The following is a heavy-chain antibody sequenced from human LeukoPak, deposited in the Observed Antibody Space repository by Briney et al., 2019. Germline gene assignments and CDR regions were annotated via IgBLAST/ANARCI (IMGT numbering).Heavy chain of an antibody. CDR2: IKQDGSEK. CDR1: GFTFSTYW. V-gene: IGHV3-7*05. J-gene: IGHJ4*02. Sequence: GGSLRLSCAVSGFTFSTYWMSWVRQAPGKGLEWVANIKQDGSEKYYVDSVKGRFTISRDNVKNSLYLQMNSLRAEDTAMYYCAGHLHGGFDCWGQGTLVTVSS. CDR3: AGHLHGGFDC. D-gene: IGHD3-10*01.